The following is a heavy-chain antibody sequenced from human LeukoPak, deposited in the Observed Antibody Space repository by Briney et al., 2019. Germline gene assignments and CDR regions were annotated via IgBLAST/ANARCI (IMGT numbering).Heavy chain of an antibody. Sequence: GGSLRLSCAASGFTFSNYAMSWVRQAPGKGLEWVSTISDGGGNTYYADSVKGRFTISRDNSKSTLYLQMNSLRAEDTAIHYCAKVPYSDYGSGRPPFMDVWGQGTTVAVFS. CDR3: AKVPYSDYGSGRPPFMDV. CDR2: ISDGGGNT. J-gene: IGHJ6*02. CDR1: GFTFSNYA. D-gene: IGHD3-10*01. V-gene: IGHV3-23*01.